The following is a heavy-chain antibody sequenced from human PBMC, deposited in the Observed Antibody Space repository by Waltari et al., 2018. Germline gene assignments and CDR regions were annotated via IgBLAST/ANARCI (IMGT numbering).Heavy chain of an antibody. CDR2: IIPIFGTA. D-gene: IGHD2-2*01. J-gene: IGHJ6*02. V-gene: IGHV1-69*01. Sequence: QVQLVQSGAEVKKPGSSVKVSCKASGGTFSSYAISWVRQAPGQGLGWMGGIIPIFGTANYGQKFQGRVTITADESTSTAYMELSSLRSEDTAVYYCARHGLYCSSTSCYLYYYGMDVWGQGTTVTVSS. CDR3: ARHGLYCSSTSCYLYYYGMDV. CDR1: GGTFSSYA.